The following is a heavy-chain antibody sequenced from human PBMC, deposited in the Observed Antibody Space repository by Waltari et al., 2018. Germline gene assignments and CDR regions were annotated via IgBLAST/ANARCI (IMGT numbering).Heavy chain of an antibody. V-gene: IGHV1-69*01. J-gene: IGHJ6*02. Sequence: QVQLVQSGAEVKKPGSSVMVSCKASGGTFSSYAISWVRAAPGQGLEWLGGIIPIFGTANYAQKFQGRVTITADESTSTAYMELSSLRSEDTAVYYCARAKDIVVVPAAGGGHYYYYGMDVWGQGTTVTVSS. CDR3: ARAKDIVVVPAAGGGHYYYYGMDV. CDR1: GGTFSSYA. CDR2: IIPIFGTA. D-gene: IGHD2-2*01.